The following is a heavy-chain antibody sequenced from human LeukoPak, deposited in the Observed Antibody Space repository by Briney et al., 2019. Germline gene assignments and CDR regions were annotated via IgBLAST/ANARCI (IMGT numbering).Heavy chain of an antibody. J-gene: IGHJ5*02. CDR2: ISGSGGST. D-gene: IGHD1-20*01. CDR3: AKMVTGHNHFDP. CDR1: GFTFSNYA. V-gene: IGHV3-23*01. Sequence: PGGSLRLSCAASGFTFSNYAMNWVRQAPGKGLDWVSAISGSGGSTDYANSVKGRFTISRDNSKNVLYLQMNSLRAEDTAIYYCAKMVTGHNHFDPWGQGTLVTVSS.